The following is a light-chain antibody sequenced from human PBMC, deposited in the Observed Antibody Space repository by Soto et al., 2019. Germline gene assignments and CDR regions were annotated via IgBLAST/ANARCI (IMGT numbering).Light chain of an antibody. J-gene: IGLJ1*01. Sequence: QSVLTQPPSVSGAPGQRVTISCTGSSSNIGAGYDVHWYQQLPGTAPKLLIYGNSNRPSGVPDRFSGSKSGTSASLAITGLQVEDEADYYRQSYDSSLSGSGVFGTGTKVTVL. CDR2: GNS. CDR3: QSYDSSLSGSGV. V-gene: IGLV1-40*01. CDR1: SSNIGAGYD.